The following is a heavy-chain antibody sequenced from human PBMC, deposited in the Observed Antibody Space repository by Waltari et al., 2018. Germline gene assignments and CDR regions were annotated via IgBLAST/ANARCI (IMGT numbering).Heavy chain of an antibody. V-gene: IGHV4-61*02. D-gene: IGHD3-10*01. Sequence: QVQLQESGLGLVRPSQTLSLTCPVSGGPISSVDYFWSWVRPPAGKGLEWIGRISTTGTANYNPSFNSRVTISVDTSKNQFSLNLRSVTAADTAVYYCARDLGLDYGSGNFYRNWFDPWGQGTLVTVSS. CDR1: GGPISSVDYF. CDR3: ARDLGLDYGSGNFYRNWFDP. CDR2: ISTTGTA. J-gene: IGHJ5*02.